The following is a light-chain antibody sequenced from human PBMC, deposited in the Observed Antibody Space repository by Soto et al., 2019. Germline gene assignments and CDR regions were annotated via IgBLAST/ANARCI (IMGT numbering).Light chain of an antibody. Sequence: DIQMTQSPSTLSGSVGDRVTITCRASQTISSWLAWYQQKPGKATKPLIYAASTLQSGVPSRFSGSGSGTDFTLTISCLQSEDFATYYCQQYYSYPRTFGQGTKVDIK. V-gene: IGKV1-5*01. J-gene: IGKJ1*01. CDR2: AAS. CDR1: QTISSW. CDR3: QQYYSYPRT.